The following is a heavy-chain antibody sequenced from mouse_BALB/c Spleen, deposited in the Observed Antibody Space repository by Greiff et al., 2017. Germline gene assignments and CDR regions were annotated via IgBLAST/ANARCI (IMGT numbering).Heavy chain of an antibody. D-gene: IGHD1-1*01. J-gene: IGHJ3*01. CDR3: VRDGGYYGFAY. CDR1: GFTFNTYA. Sequence: EVMLVESGGGLVQPKGSLKLSCAASGFTFNTYAMHWVCQAPGKGLEWVARIRSKSNNYATYYADSVKDRFTISRDDSQSMLYLQMNNLKTEDTAMYYCVRDGGYYGFAYWGQGTLVTVSA. V-gene: IGHV10-3*03. CDR2: IRSKSNNYAT.